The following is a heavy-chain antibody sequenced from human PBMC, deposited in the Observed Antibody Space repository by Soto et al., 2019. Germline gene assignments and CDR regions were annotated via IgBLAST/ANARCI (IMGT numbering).Heavy chain of an antibody. J-gene: IGHJ6*02. V-gene: IGHV1-69*02. CDR2: IIPILGIA. CDR1: GGTFSSYT. D-gene: IGHD2-15*01. CDR3: ARVGCSGGSCYPPADDYYGMDV. Sequence: QVQLVQSGAEVKKPGSSVKVSCKASGGTFSSYTISWVRQAPGQGLEWMGRIIPILGIANYTQKFQGRVTITADKSASTAYMELSSLSPEDTAVYYCARVGCSGGSCYPPADDYYGMDVWGQGTTVTVSS.